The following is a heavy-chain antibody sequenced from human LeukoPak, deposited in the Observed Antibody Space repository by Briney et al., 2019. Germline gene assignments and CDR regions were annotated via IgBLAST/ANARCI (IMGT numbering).Heavy chain of an antibody. Sequence: SVKVSCKASGGTFSSYAISWVRHAPGQGLEWMGGIIPIFGTANYAQKFQGRVTITTDESTSTAYMELSSLRSEDTAVYYCAYIGYDSTGDFCDYWGQGTLVTVSS. D-gene: IGHD5-12*01. CDR1: GGTFSSYA. J-gene: IGHJ4*02. CDR2: IIPIFGTA. CDR3: AYIGYDSTGDFCDY. V-gene: IGHV1-69*05.